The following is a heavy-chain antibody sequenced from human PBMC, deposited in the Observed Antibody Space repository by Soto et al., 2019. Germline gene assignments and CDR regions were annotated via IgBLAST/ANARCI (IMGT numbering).Heavy chain of an antibody. J-gene: IGHJ6*02. CDR3: AGGRSHYYGMDV. CDR1: GFTFSDYY. Sequence: QVHLVESGGGLVKPEGSLRLSCAASGFTFSDYYMTWIRQAPGKGLEWVSYMSSSGSTIYHADSVKGRFTISGDNAENSLYLHMNSLRAGDTAVYYCAGGRSHYYGMDVWGQGTTVTVSS. V-gene: IGHV3-11*01. CDR2: MSSSGSTI.